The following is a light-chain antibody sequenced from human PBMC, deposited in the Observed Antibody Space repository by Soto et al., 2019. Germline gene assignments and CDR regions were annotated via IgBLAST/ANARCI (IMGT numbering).Light chain of an antibody. V-gene: IGLV2-23*03. CDR2: EGS. J-gene: IGLJ1*01. CDR3: CSYAGRNTFYV. Sequence: QSVLTQPASVSASPGQSIAISCTGASSDFGSQNLVSWYQQHPGKAPKLVIYEGSKRPSGVSDRFSGSKSANTASLTISGLQAEDEADYYCCSYAGRNTFYVFGTGPKVTVL. CDR1: SSDFGSQNL.